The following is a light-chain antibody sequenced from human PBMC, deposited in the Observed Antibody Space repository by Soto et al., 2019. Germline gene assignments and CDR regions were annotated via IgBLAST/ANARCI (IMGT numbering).Light chain of an antibody. CDR2: DAS. Sequence: TQMTQSPSTLSASVGDRVTITCRASQSISTWLAWYQQKPGKAPKLLIYDASSLEGGVPSRFSGSGSGTEFTLTISSLQVDDFATYYCQQYNRYSRTFGQGTKVEIK. J-gene: IGKJ1*01. V-gene: IGKV1-5*01. CDR3: QQYNRYSRT. CDR1: QSISTW.